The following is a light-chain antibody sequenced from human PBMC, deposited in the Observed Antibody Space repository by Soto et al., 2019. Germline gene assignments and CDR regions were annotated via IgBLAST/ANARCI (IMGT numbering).Light chain of an antibody. Sequence: DIVLTQSPDSLAVSLGERATFNCKSSQSVLYSSNNKNYLAWYQQKPGQPPRLLIYWASTRESGVPDRFSGSGSGTDFTLTISSLQAEDVAVYYCQRCYSVPYTFGQGTKLEI. CDR3: QRCYSVPYT. V-gene: IGKV4-1*01. CDR2: WAS. J-gene: IGKJ2*01. CDR1: QSVLYSSNNKNY.